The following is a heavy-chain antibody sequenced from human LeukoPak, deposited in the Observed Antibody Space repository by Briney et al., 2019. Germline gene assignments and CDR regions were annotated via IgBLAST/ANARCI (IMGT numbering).Heavy chain of an antibody. CDR3: ARHLRLRWFDP. V-gene: IGHV4-39*01. D-gene: IGHD4-17*01. J-gene: IGHJ5*02. CDR2: IYYSGST. CDR1: GGSISSSSYY. Sequence: SETLSLTCTVSGGSISSSSYYWGWIRQPPGKGLEWIGSIYYSGSTYYNPSLKSRVTISVDTSKNQFSLKLSSVTAADTAVYYCARHLRLRWFDPWGQGTLVTVSS.